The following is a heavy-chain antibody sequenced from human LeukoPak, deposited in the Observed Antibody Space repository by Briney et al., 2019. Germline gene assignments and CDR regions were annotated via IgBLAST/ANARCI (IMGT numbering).Heavy chain of an antibody. CDR1: GFTFSSYA. Sequence: GRSPRLSCAASGFTFSSYAMHWVRQAPGKGLEWVSSISSSSSYIYYADSMKGRFTISRDNAKNSLYLQMNSLRAEDTAVYYCATEASHFDYWGQGTLVTVSS. D-gene: IGHD2-2*01. CDR2: ISSSSSYI. V-gene: IGHV3-21*01. J-gene: IGHJ4*02. CDR3: ATEASHFDY.